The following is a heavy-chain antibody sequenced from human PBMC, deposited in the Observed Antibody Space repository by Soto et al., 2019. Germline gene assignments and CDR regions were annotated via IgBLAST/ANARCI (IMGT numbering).Heavy chain of an antibody. D-gene: IGHD3-3*01. J-gene: IGHJ6*02. CDR1: GYIFTNYW. CDR3: ARQGYHDLWSGYPAPAYGMDV. CDR2: IYPGDSHT. V-gene: IGHV5-51*01. Sequence: GGSLKISCKGSGYIFTNYWIGWVRQMPGKGVEWMGIIYPGDSHTRYSRSFQGQVTISVDTSMSSAYLQWSSLKASDTAKYYCARQGYHDLWSGYPAPAYGMDVWGQGTTVTVSS.